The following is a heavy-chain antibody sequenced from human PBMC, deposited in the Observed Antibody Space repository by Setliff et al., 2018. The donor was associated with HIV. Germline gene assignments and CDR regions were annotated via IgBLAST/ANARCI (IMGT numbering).Heavy chain of an antibody. V-gene: IGHV4-59*11. CDR1: GGSISSHY. J-gene: IGHJ6*02. Sequence: SETLSLTCTVSGGSISSHYWSWIRQPPGKGLEWIGYIYHSGSSNSNPSLKSRVTISGDTSKNQLSLKLSSVTAADTAVYYCERAQTDYYGMDVWGQGTTVTVSS. CDR3: ERAQTDYYGMDV. CDR2: IYHSGSS.